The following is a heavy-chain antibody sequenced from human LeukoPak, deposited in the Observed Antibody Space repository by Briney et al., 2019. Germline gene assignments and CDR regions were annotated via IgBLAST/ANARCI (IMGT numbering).Heavy chain of an antibody. CDR3: ARDRAVGATGFDY. Sequence: GGSLRLSCAASGFTFSNYAMSWVRQAPGKGLEWVSAISGSGRTTYYADSVKGRFTISRDNAKNSLYLQMNSLRAEDTPVYYCARDRAVGATGFDYWGQGTLVTVSS. V-gene: IGHV3-23*01. D-gene: IGHD1-26*01. CDR2: ISGSGRTT. J-gene: IGHJ4*02. CDR1: GFTFSNYA.